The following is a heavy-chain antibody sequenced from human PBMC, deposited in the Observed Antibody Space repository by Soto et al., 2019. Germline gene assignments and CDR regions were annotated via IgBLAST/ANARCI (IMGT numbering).Heavy chain of an antibody. J-gene: IGHJ5*02. CDR3: AKDQYYDSSGYYYEVKTPAWFDP. CDR1: GFTFSSYA. CDR2: ISGSGGST. Sequence: PGGSLRLSCAASGFTFSSYAMSWVRQAPGKGLEWVSAISGSGGSTYYADSVKGRFTISRDNSKNTLYLQMNSLRAEDTAVYYCAKDQYYDSSGYYYEVKTPAWFDPWGQGTLVTVSS. D-gene: IGHD3-22*01. V-gene: IGHV3-23*01.